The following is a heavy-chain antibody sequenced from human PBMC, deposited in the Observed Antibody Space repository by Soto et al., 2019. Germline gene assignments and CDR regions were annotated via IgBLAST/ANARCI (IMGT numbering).Heavy chain of an antibody. Sequence: DVQLVESGGGLVQPGGSLRLSCAASEFTFTTYWMNWVRQAPGKGLEWVANIKQDGSEGYYADFVKGRFTISRDNAKNALFLQMSRLRAEDSAVYYCATVTTWKFYYYYMDVWGKGTTVTVSS. J-gene: IGHJ6*03. CDR3: ATVTTWKFYYYYMDV. D-gene: IGHD4-17*01. CDR2: IKQDGSEG. CDR1: EFTFTTYW. V-gene: IGHV3-7*01.